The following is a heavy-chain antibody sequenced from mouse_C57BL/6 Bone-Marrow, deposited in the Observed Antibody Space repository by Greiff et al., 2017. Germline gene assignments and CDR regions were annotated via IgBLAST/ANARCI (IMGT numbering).Heavy chain of an antibody. Sequence: VQLQQPGAELVRPGSSVKLSCKASGYTFTSYWMDWVKQRPGHGLEWIGNIYPSDSETHYNHKFKDKATLTVDKSSSTAYMQLSSLTSEDSAVYYCARGDYGSGFDYWGQGTTLTVSS. CDR1: GYTFTSYW. D-gene: IGHD1-1*01. CDR2: IYPSDSET. J-gene: IGHJ2*01. CDR3: ARGDYGSGFDY. V-gene: IGHV1-61*01.